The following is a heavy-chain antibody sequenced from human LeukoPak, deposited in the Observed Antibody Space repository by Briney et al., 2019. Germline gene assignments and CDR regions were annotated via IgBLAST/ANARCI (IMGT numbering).Heavy chain of an antibody. D-gene: IGHD3-3*01. CDR1: GFTFSSYG. V-gene: IGHV3-30*02. J-gene: IGHJ4*02. CDR2: IRYDGSNK. CDR3: AKDGGKFLEWLSWDY. Sequence: GGSLRLSCAASGFTFSSYGMHWVRQAPGKGLEWVAFIRYDGSNKYYADSVEGRFTISRDNSKNTLYLQMNSLRAEDTAVYYCAKDGGKFLEWLSWDYWGQGTLVTVSS.